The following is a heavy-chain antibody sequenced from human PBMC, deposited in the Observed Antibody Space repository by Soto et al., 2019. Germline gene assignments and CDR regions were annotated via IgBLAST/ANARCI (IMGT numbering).Heavy chain of an antibody. Sequence: QLQLQESGPGLVKPSETLSLTCTVSGGSISSSSYYWGWIRQPPGKGLEWIGSIYYSGSTYYNPSHKSRVTISVDTSKNQFSLKLSSVTAADTAVYYCARRVYDFWSGYPNDYYYGMDVWGQGTTVTVSS. CDR1: GGSISSSSYY. CDR2: IYYSGST. D-gene: IGHD3-3*01. CDR3: ARRVYDFWSGYPNDYYYGMDV. V-gene: IGHV4-39*01. J-gene: IGHJ6*02.